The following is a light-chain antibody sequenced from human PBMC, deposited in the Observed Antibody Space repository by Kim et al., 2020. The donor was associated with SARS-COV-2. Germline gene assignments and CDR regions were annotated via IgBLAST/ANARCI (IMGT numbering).Light chain of an antibody. CDR1: GSDVGGYNY. CDR3: SSYSSSSTLL. CDR2: DVS. J-gene: IGLJ2*01. V-gene: IGLV2-14*03. Sequence: QSALTQPASVSGSPGQSITISCTGAGSDVGGYNYVSWYQQHSGKAPKLVIYDVSKRPSGVSNRLSASKSGNTASLTISGLQAEDEAYYYCSSYSSSSTLLFGGGTQLTVL.